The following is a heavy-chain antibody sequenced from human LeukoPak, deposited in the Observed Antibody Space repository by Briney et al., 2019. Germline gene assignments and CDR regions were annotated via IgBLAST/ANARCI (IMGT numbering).Heavy chain of an antibody. CDR1: GFTFSSYS. CDR2: ISSSSSTI. V-gene: IGHV3-48*01. D-gene: IGHD2-2*01. J-gene: IGHJ5*02. Sequence: GGSLRLSCAASGFTFSSYSMTWVRQAPGKGLEWASYISSSSSTIYYADSVKGRFTISRDNAKSSLYLQMNSLRAEDTAVYYCARGSAIVVVPAASYSWFDPWGQGTLVTVSS. CDR3: ARGSAIVVVPAASYSWFDP.